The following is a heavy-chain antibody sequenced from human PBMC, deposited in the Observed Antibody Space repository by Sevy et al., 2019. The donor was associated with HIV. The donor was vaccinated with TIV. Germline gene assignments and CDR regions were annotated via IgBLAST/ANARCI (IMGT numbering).Heavy chain of an antibody. Sequence: SETLSLTCIVSGGSISSSSYYWGWIRQPPGKGLEWIGSIYYSGNTYYNPSLKSRVTISVDTSKKLFSLKLSSVTAADTAVYYCATRLGYCSGSSCYPPEYFHHWGQDTLVTVSS. D-gene: IGHD2-15*01. CDR1: GGSISSSSYY. CDR2: IYYSGNT. CDR3: ATRLGYCSGSSCYPPEYFHH. V-gene: IGHV4-39*01. J-gene: IGHJ1*01.